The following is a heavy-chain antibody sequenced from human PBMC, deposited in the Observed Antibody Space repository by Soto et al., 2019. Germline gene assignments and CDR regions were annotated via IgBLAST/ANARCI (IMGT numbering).Heavy chain of an antibody. D-gene: IGHD3-3*01. V-gene: IGHV4-31*03. J-gene: IGHJ5*02. CDR3: ARGRVPDFWSGNEENWFDP. CDR1: GGSISSGGYY. CDR2: IYYSGST. Sequence: SETLSLTCTVSGGSISSGGYYWSWIRQHPGKGLEWIGYIYYSGSTYYNPSLKSRVTISVDTSKNQFSLKLSSVTAADTAVYYCARGRVPDFWSGNEENWFDPWGQGTLVTVSS.